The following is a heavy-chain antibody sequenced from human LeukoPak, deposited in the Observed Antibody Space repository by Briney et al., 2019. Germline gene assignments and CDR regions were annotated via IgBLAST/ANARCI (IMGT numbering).Heavy chain of an antibody. D-gene: IGHD3-3*01. Sequence: SETLSLTCAVYGGSFSGYYWSWIRQPPGKGLEWIGEINHSGSTNYNPSLKSRATISVDTSKNQFSLKLSSVTAADTAVYYCARKAIFGVVVGPRFDPWGQGTLVTVSS. CDR2: INHSGST. CDR3: ARKAIFGVVVGPRFDP. V-gene: IGHV4-34*01. J-gene: IGHJ5*02. CDR1: GGSFSGYY.